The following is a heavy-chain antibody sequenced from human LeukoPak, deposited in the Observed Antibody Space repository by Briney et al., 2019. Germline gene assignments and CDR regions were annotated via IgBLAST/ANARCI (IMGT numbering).Heavy chain of an antibody. J-gene: IGHJ4*02. V-gene: IGHV4-39*01. D-gene: IGHD1-26*01. CDR3: ARGGVGAPYYFDY. CDR1: GGSISSSSYY. Sequence: SETLSLTCTVSGGSISSSSYYWGWIRQPPGKGLEWIGSIYYSGSTYYNPSLKSRVTISVDTSKNQFSLKLSSVTAADTAVYYCARGGVGAPYYFDYWGQGTLVTVSS. CDR2: IYYSGST.